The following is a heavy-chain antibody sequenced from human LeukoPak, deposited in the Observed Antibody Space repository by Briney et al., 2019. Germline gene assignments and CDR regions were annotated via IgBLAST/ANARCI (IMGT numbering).Heavy chain of an antibody. CDR2: INPNSGGT. Sequence: ASVKVSCKASGYTFTGYYMHWVRQAPGHGLEWMGWINPNSGGTNYAQKFQGRVTMTRDTSIGTAYMELSRLRSDDTAVYYCVVVRPTTDAFDIWGQGTMVTVSS. CDR1: GYTFTGYY. V-gene: IGHV1-2*02. D-gene: IGHD2-2*01. J-gene: IGHJ3*02. CDR3: VVVRPTTDAFDI.